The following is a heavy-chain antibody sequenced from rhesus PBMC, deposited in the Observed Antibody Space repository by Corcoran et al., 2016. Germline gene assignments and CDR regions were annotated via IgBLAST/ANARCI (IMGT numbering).Heavy chain of an antibody. CDR2: ISNTVKTI. Sequence: EVQLVESGGGLVQPGGSLRLSCAASGFTFSSYDMSWVRQALGKGLEWVSTISNTVKTIYYADYGKGRFTISRDNAKNSLSLQMNSLKTEATAVYYCTRGTWSGSWNDWGQGVLVTVSS. CDR1: GFTFSSYD. CDR3: TRGTWSGSWND. V-gene: IGHV3S4*01. D-gene: IGHD6-25*01. J-gene: IGHJ4*01.